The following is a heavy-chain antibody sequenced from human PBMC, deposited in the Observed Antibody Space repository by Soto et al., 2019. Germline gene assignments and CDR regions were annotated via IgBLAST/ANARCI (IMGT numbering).Heavy chain of an antibody. J-gene: IGHJ6*02. CDR1: GFTFSSYS. D-gene: IGHD6-19*01. CDR2: ISSSSSYI. V-gene: IGHV3-21*01. Sequence: GGSLRLSCAASGFTFSSYSMNWVRQAPGKGLEWVSSISSSSSYIYYADSVKGRFTISRDNAKNSLYLQMNSLRAEDTAVYYCARSKLGYSSGWYNYYYYGMDVWGQGTTVTVSS. CDR3: ARSKLGYSSGWYNYYYYGMDV.